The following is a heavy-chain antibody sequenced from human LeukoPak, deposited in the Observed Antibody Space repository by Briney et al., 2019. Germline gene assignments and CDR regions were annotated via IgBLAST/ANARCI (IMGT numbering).Heavy chain of an antibody. CDR2: INI. J-gene: IGHJ4*02. CDR1: GFTFSSYS. Sequence: GGSLRFSCAASGFTFSSYSMNWVRQAPGKGLEWVSSINIYYADSAKGRFTISRDNAKNSLYLQMNSLRAEDTAVYYCARDGLGVWGAAAGWGQGTLVTVSS. V-gene: IGHV3-21*01. D-gene: IGHD6-13*01. CDR3: ARDGLGVWGAAAG.